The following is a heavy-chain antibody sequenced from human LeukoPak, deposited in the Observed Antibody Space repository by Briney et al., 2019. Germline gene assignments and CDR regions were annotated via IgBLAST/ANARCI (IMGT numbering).Heavy chain of an antibody. Sequence: PSETLSLTCAVSGYSISSGYYWGWIRQPPGKGLEWIGSIYHSGSTYYNPSLKSRVTISVDTSKNQFSLKLSSVTAADTAVYYCAGHPLAVAGHFDYWGQGTLVTVSS. CDR3: AGHPLAVAGHFDY. J-gene: IGHJ4*02. CDR1: GYSISSGYY. V-gene: IGHV4-38-2*01. D-gene: IGHD6-19*01. CDR2: IYHSGST.